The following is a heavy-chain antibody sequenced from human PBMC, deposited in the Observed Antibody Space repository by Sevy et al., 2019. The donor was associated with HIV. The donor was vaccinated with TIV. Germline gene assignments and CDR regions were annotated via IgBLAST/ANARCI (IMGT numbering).Heavy chain of an antibody. CDR1: GGSISSSSYY. J-gene: IGHJ1*01. CDR3: ATRLGYCSGSSCYPPEYFHH. V-gene: IGHV4-39*01. CDR2: IYYSGNT. Sequence: SETLSLTCIVSGGSISSSSYYWGWIRQPPGKGLEWIGSIYYSGNTYYNPSLKSRVTISVDTSKKQFSLKLSSVTAADTAVYYGATRLGYCSGSSCYPPEYFHHWGQGTLVTVSS. D-gene: IGHD2-15*01.